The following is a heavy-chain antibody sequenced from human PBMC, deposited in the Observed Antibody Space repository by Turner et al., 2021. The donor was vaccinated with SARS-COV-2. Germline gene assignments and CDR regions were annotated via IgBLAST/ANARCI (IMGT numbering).Heavy chain of an antibody. D-gene: IGHD3-3*01. CDR3: ARLVVVRAGVFIIRPYRRGYFDS. CDR2: INHIGET. J-gene: IGHJ4*02. CDR1: GGSCSGHL. V-gene: IGHV4-34*01. Sequence: QVQLQQWGAGLLKPSETLSLTCAGYGGSCSGHLWSWIRKSPGKGLEWIGDINHIGETNYNPSLKSRVTTSVDMSKNQFSLRLASVTAADTAVYFCARLVVVRAGVFIIRPYRRGYFDSWGQGTLVTVSS.